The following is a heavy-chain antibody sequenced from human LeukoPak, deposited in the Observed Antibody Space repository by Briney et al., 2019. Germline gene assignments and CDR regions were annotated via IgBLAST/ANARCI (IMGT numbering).Heavy chain of an antibody. CDR2: INPNSGGT. CDR3: ARVSGGGSDPLLNWFDP. Sequence: EASVKVSCKASGYTFTGYYMHWVRQAPGQGLEWMGWINPNSGGTNYAQKFQGRVTMTRDTSISTAYMELSRLRSDDTAVYYCARVSGGGSDPLLNWFDPWGQGTLVTVSS. CDR1: GYTFTGYY. D-gene: IGHD2-15*01. V-gene: IGHV1-2*02. J-gene: IGHJ5*02.